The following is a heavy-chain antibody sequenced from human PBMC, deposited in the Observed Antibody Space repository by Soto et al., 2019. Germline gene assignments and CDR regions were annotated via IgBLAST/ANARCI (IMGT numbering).Heavy chain of an antibody. J-gene: IGHJ3*02. CDR3: ARAAKTYYYDSSGYYYTFDI. CDR2: IYCSGST. V-gene: IGHV4-30-4*01. D-gene: IGHD3-22*01. Sequence: QVQLQESGPGLVKPSQTLSLTCTVSGGSISSGDSYWSWIRQPPGRGLEWIGYIYCSGSTYYTPSLTSRVTISVDTSKNQFSLKLSSVTAADTAVYYCARAAKTYYYDSSGYYYTFDIWGQGTMVTGSS. CDR1: GGSISSGDSY.